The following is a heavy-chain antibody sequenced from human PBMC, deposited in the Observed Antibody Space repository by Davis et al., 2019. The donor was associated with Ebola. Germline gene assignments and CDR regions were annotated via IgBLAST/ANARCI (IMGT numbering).Heavy chain of an antibody. CDR1: GFTFSSYS. CDR2: ISSSSSYI. D-gene: IGHD6-6*01. CDR3: ARVRSIAARGAFDI. Sequence: GESLKISCAASGFTFSSYSMNWVRQAPGKGLEWVSSISSSSSYIYYADSVKGRFTISRDNAKNSLYLQMNSLRADDTAVYYCARVRSIAARGAFDIWGQGTMVTVSS. V-gene: IGHV3-21*01. J-gene: IGHJ3*02.